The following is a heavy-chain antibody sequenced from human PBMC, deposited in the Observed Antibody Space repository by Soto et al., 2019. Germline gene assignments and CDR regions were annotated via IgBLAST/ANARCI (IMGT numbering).Heavy chain of an antibody. D-gene: IGHD3-10*01. CDR1: GGSISSYY. Sequence: TLSLTCTVSGGSISSYYWSWIRQPPGKGLEWIGYIYYSGSTNYNPSLKSRVTISVDTSKNQFSLKLSSVTAADTAVYYCARYSYYYGSGSVYYYGMDVWGQGTTVTSP. CDR2: IYYSGST. CDR3: ARYSYYYGSGSVYYYGMDV. J-gene: IGHJ6*02. V-gene: IGHV4-59*01.